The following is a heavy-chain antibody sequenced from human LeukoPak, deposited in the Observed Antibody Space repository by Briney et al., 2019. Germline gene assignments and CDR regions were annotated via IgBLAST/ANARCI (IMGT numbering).Heavy chain of an antibody. CDR2: IYTSGST. J-gene: IGHJ4*02. CDR1: GGSISSGYYY. Sequence: SETLSLTCTVSGGSISSGYYYWTWLRQPAGKGLEWIGRIYTSGSTDYNPSLKTRVTISVDTSKNQFSLKLRSVTAADTAVYYCARVTGYTIEDYFDYWGQGTLVTVSS. CDR3: ARVTGYTIEDYFDY. D-gene: IGHD3-9*01. V-gene: IGHV4-61*02.